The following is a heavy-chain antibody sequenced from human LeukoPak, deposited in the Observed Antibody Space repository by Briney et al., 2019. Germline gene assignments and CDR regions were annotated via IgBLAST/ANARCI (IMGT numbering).Heavy chain of an antibody. J-gene: IGHJ6*03. CDR3: ARDRRIFGVVIPFYYMDV. CDR2: IYTSGST. V-gene: IGHV4-4*07. D-gene: IGHD3-3*01. CDR1: GGSISSYY. Sequence: SETLSLTCTVSGGSISSYYWSWIRQPAGKGLEWIGRIYTSGSTNYNPSLKSRVTMSVDTSKNQFSLKLSSVTAADTAVYYCARDRRIFGVVIPFYYMDVWGKGTTVTVSS.